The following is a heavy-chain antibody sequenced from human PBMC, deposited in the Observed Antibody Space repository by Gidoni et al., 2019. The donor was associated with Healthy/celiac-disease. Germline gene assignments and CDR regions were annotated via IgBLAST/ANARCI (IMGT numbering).Heavy chain of an antibody. J-gene: IGHJ4*02. CDR2: ISYDGSNK. V-gene: IGHV3-30*03. CDR3: ARAPSPYITMIDRLDY. CDR1: GFTFMSYG. D-gene: IGHD3-22*01. Sequence: QVKLVESGGGVVQRGRSLRLSCAVSGFTFMSYGMHWVRQAPGKGLELMAVISYDGSNKYYADSVKGRFTISRDNSKNTLYLQMNSLRAEDTAVYYCARAPSPYITMIDRLDYWGQGTLVTVSS.